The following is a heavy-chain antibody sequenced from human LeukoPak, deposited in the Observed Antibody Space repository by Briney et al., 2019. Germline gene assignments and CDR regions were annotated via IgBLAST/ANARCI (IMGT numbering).Heavy chain of an antibody. CDR1: GFTFSSNW. D-gene: IGHD2-2*01. V-gene: IGHV3-7*01. CDR2: INEDGGGK. J-gene: IGHJ6*04. Sequence: PGGSLRLSCTASGFTFSSNWMTWVRQAPGKGLEWVANINEDGGGKYYVESVKGRFTISRDDARNSVHLELSNLRAEDTAVYYCATRRCSIAACRASSYRCFDFWGKGTTVIVSS. CDR3: ATRRCSIAACRASSYRCFDF.